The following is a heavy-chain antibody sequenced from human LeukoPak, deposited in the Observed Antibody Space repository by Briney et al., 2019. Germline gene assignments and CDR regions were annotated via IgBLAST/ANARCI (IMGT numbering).Heavy chain of an antibody. Sequence: GGSLRLSCAASGFTFSSYGMHWVRQAPGKGLEWVAVIWYDGSNKYYADSVKGRFTISRDNSKNTLYLQMNSLRAEDTAVYYCARDRSLGGYYDLPPGRMDVWGQGTTVTVSS. CDR3: ARDRSLGGYYDLPPGRMDV. CDR2: IWYDGSNK. D-gene: IGHD3-3*01. CDR1: GFTFSSYG. V-gene: IGHV3-33*01. J-gene: IGHJ6*02.